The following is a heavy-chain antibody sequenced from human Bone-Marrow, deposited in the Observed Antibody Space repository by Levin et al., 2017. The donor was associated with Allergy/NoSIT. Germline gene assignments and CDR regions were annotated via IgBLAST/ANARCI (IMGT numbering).Heavy chain of an antibody. Sequence: LSLTCAASGFTLSSYWMHWVRQAPGKGLVWVSRINKDGSTTDYADSVKGRFTISRDNAKNTLYLQMNSLRAEDTAVYYCARVTAYSSLPTWWFDPWGQGTLVTVSS. V-gene: IGHV3-74*01. J-gene: IGHJ5*02. CDR3: ARVTAYSSLPTWWFDP. D-gene: IGHD6-6*01. CDR2: INKDGSTT. CDR1: GFTLSSYW.